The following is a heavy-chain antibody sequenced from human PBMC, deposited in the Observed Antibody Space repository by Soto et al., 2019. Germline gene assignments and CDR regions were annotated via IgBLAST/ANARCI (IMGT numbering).Heavy chain of an antibody. CDR1: RYIFTAYF. D-gene: IGHD1-1*01. J-gene: IGHJ5*02. Sequence: VASVNGSCKAPRYIFTAYFMHWVRQAPGQGLEWMGWINPNNGATHYGLSFQGRVTMTRDTSISTAYMELSSLRSDDTAVYYCASHDPGARFDRWGQETLVTLSP. V-gene: IGHV1-2*02. CDR2: INPNNGAT. CDR3: ASHDPGARFDR.